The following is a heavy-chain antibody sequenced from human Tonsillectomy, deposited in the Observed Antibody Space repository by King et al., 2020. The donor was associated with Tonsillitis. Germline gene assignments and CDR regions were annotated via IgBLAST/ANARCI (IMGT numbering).Heavy chain of an antibody. CDR2: MNPNSGDT. Sequence: VQLVESGAEVKKPGASVKVSCKASGYTFTGYYIHWVRQAAGQGLEWMGWMNPNSGDTHYAQKFQGRVTMTRDTSISTAYMELSSLKSDDTAVYYCSSPPLTNYALDVWGQGTMVTVSS. J-gene: IGHJ3*01. CDR3: SSPPLTNYALDV. CDR1: GYTFTGYY. V-gene: IGHV1-2*02. D-gene: IGHD5-24*01.